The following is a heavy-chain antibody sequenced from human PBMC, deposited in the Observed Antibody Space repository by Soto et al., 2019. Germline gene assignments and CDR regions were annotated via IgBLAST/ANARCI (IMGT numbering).Heavy chain of an antibody. V-gene: IGHV3-21*01. Sequence: GGSLRLSCAASGLTFSSYSMNWVRQAPGKELELVSSISSSGTYIYYADSVKGRFTISRDNAKNSLYLQMNSLRAEDTFVYYCAFAGSGSYSNVADAFDIWGQGTMVTVSS. D-gene: IGHD3-10*01. CDR3: AFAGSGSYSNVADAFDI. J-gene: IGHJ3*02. CDR1: GLTFSSYS. CDR2: ISSSGTYI.